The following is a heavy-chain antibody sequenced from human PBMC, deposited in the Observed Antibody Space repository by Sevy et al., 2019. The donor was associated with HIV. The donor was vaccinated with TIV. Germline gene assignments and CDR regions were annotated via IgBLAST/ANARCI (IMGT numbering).Heavy chain of an antibody. Sequence: GGSLRLSCAASGFTFSGSVIYWVRQPSGKGLEWVGRIRSKADSYATANAASVKGRFTISRDDSKNTAFLQMNVLKTEDTAVYYCATPTMTSLDYFDYWGQGTLVTVSS. CDR3: ATPTMTSLDYFDY. J-gene: IGHJ4*02. D-gene: IGHD2-2*01. CDR1: GFTFSGSV. V-gene: IGHV3-73*01. CDR2: IRSKADSYAT.